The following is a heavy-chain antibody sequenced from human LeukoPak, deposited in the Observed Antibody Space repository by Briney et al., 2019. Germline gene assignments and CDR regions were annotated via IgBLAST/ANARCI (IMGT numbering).Heavy chain of an antibody. Sequence: GGSLRLSCAASGFTFSSYSMNWVRRAPGKGLEWVSSISSSSGYIYYADSVKGRFTISRDNAKNSLYLQMHSLRAEDTAVYHCARDLVTMVRGVIITRFDYWGQGTLVTVSS. J-gene: IGHJ4*02. CDR2: ISSSSGYI. D-gene: IGHD3-10*01. CDR1: GFTFSSYS. CDR3: ARDLVTMVRGVIITRFDY. V-gene: IGHV3-21*01.